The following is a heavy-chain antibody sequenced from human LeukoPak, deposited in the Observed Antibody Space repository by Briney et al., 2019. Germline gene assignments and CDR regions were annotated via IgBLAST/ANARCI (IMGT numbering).Heavy chain of an antibody. D-gene: IGHD4-17*01. CDR2: IRAGGGTI. CDR3: ARDPNGDYVGAFDF. Sequence: GGSLRLSCAASGFTFSRYALIWVRQAPGKGLEWVSAIRAGGGTILYADSVKGRFTVSRDNSRDTLYLQMNSLRVEDTAVYYCARDPNGDYVGAFDFWGQGTMVTVSS. J-gene: IGHJ3*01. CDR1: GFTFSRYA. V-gene: IGHV3-23*01.